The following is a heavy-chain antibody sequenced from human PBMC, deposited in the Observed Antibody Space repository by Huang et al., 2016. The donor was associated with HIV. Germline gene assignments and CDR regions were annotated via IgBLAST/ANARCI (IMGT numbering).Heavy chain of an antibody. CDR3: AKPYSGSSNQVFDY. J-gene: IGHJ4*02. V-gene: IGHV3-23*01. D-gene: IGHD1-26*01. CDR2: ISASGDTK. CDR1: GFTFNIYA. Sequence: EVRLLESGGRLVQSGESLRLSCAASGFTFNIYAMSWVRQAPGKGLEWVAVISASGDTKNYPDSVKGQFTISRDNSRSILYLQMNSLGVEATAMYYCAKPYSGSSNQVFDYWGQGTLVTVSS.